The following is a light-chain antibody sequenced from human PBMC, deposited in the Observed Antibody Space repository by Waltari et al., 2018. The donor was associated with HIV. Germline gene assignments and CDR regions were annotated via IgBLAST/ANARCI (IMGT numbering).Light chain of an antibody. V-gene: IGLV6-57*04. Sequence: NFMLTQPHSVSESPGKTVTISCTRSSDSIASPYVQWYHQRPGSAPTPVIYEDTQRPSGVPDRFSGSIDSASNSASLTISGLKTEDEGVYYCQSFDTSNHWVFGGGTTLTVL. CDR1: SDSIASPY. CDR3: QSFDTSNHWV. J-gene: IGLJ3*02. CDR2: EDT.